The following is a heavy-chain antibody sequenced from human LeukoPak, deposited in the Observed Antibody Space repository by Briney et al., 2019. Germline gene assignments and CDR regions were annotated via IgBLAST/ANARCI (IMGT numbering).Heavy chain of an antibody. Sequence: PSETLSLTCAVYGGSFSGYYWSWIRQPPGKGLEWIGYIYYSGSTNYNPSLKSRVTISVDTSKNQFSLKLSSVTAADTAVYYCAREFKGRSSDWFDPWGQGTLVTVSS. V-gene: IGHV4-59*01. J-gene: IGHJ5*02. CDR2: IYYSGST. CDR1: GGSFSGYY. CDR3: AREFKGRSSDWFDP. D-gene: IGHD6-6*01.